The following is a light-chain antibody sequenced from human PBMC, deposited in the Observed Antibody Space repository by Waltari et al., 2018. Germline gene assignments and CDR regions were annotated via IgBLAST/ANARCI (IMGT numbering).Light chain of an antibody. Sequence: IVVTQSPAALSLSPGERATLPCRAIQTISTYLAWYQQKPGQAPRLLIYDASKRAPAIPVRFSGSGYGTDFTLTINSLEPEDFAVYYCQQRFTWPPFTFGGGTKIEIK. CDR2: DAS. J-gene: IGKJ4*01. V-gene: IGKV3-11*01. CDR3: QQRFTWPPFT. CDR1: QTISTY.